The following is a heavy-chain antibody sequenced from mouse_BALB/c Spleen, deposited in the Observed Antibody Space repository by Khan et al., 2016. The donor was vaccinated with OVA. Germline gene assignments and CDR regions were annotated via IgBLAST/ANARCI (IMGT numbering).Heavy chain of an antibody. V-gene: IGHV1-7*01. CDR3: ARDRIDY. CDR1: GYTFTSYW. CDR2: INPTSGYT. Sequence: VQLQQSGAELAKPGASVKMSCKASGYTFTSYWMHWIKHRPGQGLEWIGYINPTSGYTDYNQKFKDKATLTADKSSSTAYMQLSSLTSDDSAVYYCARDRIDYWGQGTALTVSS. J-gene: IGHJ2*01.